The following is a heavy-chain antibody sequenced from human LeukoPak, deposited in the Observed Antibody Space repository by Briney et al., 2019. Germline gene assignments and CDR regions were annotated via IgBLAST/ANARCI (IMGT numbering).Heavy chain of an antibody. D-gene: IGHD6-19*01. Sequence: GGSLRLSCAASGFTFSSYGMNWVRQAPGKGLEWVSYISSSGSTIYYADSVKGRFTISRDNAKNSLYLQMNSLRAEDTAVYYCARDSHSSGWYNPLADYWGQGTLVTVSS. V-gene: IGHV3-48*03. J-gene: IGHJ4*02. CDR1: GFTFSSYG. CDR2: ISSSGSTI. CDR3: ARDSHSSGWYNPLADY.